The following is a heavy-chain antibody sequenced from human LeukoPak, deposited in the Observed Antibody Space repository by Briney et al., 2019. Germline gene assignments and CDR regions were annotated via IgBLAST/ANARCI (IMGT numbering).Heavy chain of an antibody. CDR2: ISSSSSSYT. J-gene: IGHJ4*02. Sequence: GGSLRLSCAASGFTFSDYYMSWIRQAPGKGLEWVSYISSSSSSYTNYADSVKGRFTISRDNAKNSLYLQMNSLRAEDTAVYYCARDSPPDCSSTSCAPLSDNWGQGTLVTVSS. V-gene: IGHV3-11*05. CDR3: ARDSPPDCSSTSCAPLSDN. D-gene: IGHD2-2*01. CDR1: GFTFSDYY.